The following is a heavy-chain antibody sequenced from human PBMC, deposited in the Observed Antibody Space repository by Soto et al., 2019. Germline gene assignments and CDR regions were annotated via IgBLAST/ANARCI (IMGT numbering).Heavy chain of an antibody. D-gene: IGHD3-3*01. CDR3: AKVRADFGVVIVSLNWFDP. J-gene: IGHJ5*02. V-gene: IGHV3-23*01. CDR2: ISGSGGST. CDR1: GFTFSSYA. Sequence: GGSLRLSCAASGFTFSSYAMSWVRQAPGKGLEWVSAISGSGGSTYYADSVKGRFTISRDNSKNTLYLQMNSLRAEDTAVYYCAKVRADFGVVIVSLNWFDPWGQGTLVTVSS.